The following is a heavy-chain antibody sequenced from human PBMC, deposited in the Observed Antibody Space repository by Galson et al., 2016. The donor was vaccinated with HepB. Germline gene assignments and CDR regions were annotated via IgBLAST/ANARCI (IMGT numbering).Heavy chain of an antibody. CDR1: GFSLTTSGVG. V-gene: IGHV2-5*02. CDR3: AHGHGDY. CDR2: IYWDDDK. J-gene: IGHJ4*02. Sequence: PALVKPTQTLTLTCTFSGFSLTTSGVGVGWIRQSPGEALEWLAFIYWDDDKRYSPSLRSRLTITKDTSKNQVVLTMTNMDPGDTATYYCAHGHGDYWGQGTLVTVSS.